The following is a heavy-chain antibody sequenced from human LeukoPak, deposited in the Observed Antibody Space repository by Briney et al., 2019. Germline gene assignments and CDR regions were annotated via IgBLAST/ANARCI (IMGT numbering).Heavy chain of an antibody. CDR3: AREEVVVTTNAFDI. CDR2: ISYVGSNK. J-gene: IGHJ3*02. V-gene: IGHV3-30*03. D-gene: IGHD2-21*02. Sequence: GESLRLSCEAAGFTFSDYGMHWVRQAPGKGLEWVAVISYVGSNKYCADSVKGRFTISRDNSKNTLYLQMNSLRAEDTAVYYCAREEVVVTTNAFDIWGQGTMVTVSS. CDR1: GFTFSDYG.